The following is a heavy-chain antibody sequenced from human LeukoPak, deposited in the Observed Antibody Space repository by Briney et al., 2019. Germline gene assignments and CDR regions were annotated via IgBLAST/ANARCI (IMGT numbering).Heavy chain of an antibody. CDR2: INPNSGGT. J-gene: IGHJ4*02. V-gene: IGHV1-2*02. Sequence: ASVKVSCKASGYTFTGYYMHWVRQAPGQGLEWMGWINPNSGGTNYAQKFQGRVTMTRDTSISTAYMELSRLRSDDTAVYYCARVKCTNGVCYTIFDYWGQGTLVTVSS. CDR1: GYTFTGYY. D-gene: IGHD2-8*01. CDR3: ARVKCTNGVCYTIFDY.